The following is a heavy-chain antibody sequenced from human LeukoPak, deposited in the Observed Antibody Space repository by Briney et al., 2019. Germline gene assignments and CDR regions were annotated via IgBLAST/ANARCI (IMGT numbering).Heavy chain of an antibody. V-gene: IGHV5-51*01. CDR3: ARLISPDWYFDL. CDR2: IYPSDSDT. J-gene: IGHJ2*01. CDR1: GYSFTNYW. Sequence: GESLKISCKGSGYSFTNYWIGWVRQVPGKGLEWMGIIYPSDSDTRYSPSFQGQVTISVDKSISTAYLHWSSLGASDTAMYYCARLISPDWYFDLWGRGTLVTVSS.